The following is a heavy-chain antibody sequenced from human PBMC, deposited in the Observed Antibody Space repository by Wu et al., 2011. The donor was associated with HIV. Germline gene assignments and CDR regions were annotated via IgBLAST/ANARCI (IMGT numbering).Heavy chain of an antibody. CDR1: GYTFTGDY. Sequence: QVHLVQSGGEVKKPGASVKVSCKASGYTFTGDYIHWLRQAPGQGLEWMGWINPNSGGTDYAQKFQGRVTLTRDTSISTAYLEMTALRRDDSAVFFCARRAGASHWFDPWGQGPKSPSPQ. V-gene: IGHV1-2*02. J-gene: IGHJ5*02. CDR3: ARRAGASHWFDP. D-gene: IGHD1-26*01. CDR2: INPNSGGT.